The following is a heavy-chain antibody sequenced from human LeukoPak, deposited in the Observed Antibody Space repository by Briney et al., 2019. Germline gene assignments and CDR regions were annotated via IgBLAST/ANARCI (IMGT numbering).Heavy chain of an antibody. D-gene: IGHD2-2*01. J-gene: IGHJ3*02. Sequence: APVKVSCKASGYTFTSYYMHWVRQAPGQGLEWMGIINPSGGSTSYAQKFQGRVTMTRDMSTSTVYMELSSLRSEDTAVYYCARAPDIVVVPAATHLNAFDIWGQGTMVTVSS. CDR3: ARAPDIVVVPAATHLNAFDI. V-gene: IGHV1-46*01. CDR2: INPSGGST. CDR1: GYTFTSYY.